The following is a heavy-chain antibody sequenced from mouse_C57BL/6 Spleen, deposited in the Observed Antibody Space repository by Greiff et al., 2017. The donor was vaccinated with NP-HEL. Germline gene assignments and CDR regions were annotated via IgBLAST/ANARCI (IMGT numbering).Heavy chain of an antibody. J-gene: IGHJ1*03. V-gene: IGHV1-74*01. CDR1: GYTFTSYW. CDR3: AIRALITTVVATGYFDV. D-gene: IGHD1-1*01. CDR2: IHPSDSDT. Sequence: QVQLQQPGAELVKPGASVKVSCTASGYTFTSYWMHWVKQRPGQGLEWIGRIHPSDSDTNYNQKFKGKATLTVDKSSSTAYMQLSSLTSEDSAVYYCAIRALITTVVATGYFDVWGTGTTVTVSS.